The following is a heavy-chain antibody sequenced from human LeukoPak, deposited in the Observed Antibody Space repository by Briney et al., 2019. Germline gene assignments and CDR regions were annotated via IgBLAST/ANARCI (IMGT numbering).Heavy chain of an antibody. Sequence: GASVRVSCTASGYTFTGYNMHWGRDAPGQGLEWMGWINPNSGGTNYAEKCQGRANMTRDRSISTAYMELSRLRSDETAVYYCARVGSYSSSWYFDYYYGMDVWGQGTTVTVSS. J-gene: IGHJ6*02. D-gene: IGHD6-13*01. CDR2: INPNSGGT. CDR1: GYTFTGYN. CDR3: ARVGSYSSSWYFDYYYGMDV. V-gene: IGHV1-2*02.